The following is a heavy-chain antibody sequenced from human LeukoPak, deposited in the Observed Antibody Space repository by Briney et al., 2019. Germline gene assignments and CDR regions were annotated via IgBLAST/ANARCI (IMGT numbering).Heavy chain of an antibody. CDR2: INPRGDST. D-gene: IGHD1-26*01. CDR1: GYTFTNYY. Sequence: ASVKVSCKASGYTFTNYYMHWVRHAPGQGLEWMGIINPRGDSTGYAQKFQGRVTMTRDTSTSTVYMELSSLTSEDTAVYYCAKELRTGVGATDYWGQGTLVTVSS. V-gene: IGHV1-46*01. J-gene: IGHJ4*02. CDR3: AKELRTGVGATDY.